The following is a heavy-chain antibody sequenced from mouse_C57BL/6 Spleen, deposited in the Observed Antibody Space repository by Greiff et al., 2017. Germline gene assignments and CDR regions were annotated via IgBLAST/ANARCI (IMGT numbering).Heavy chain of an antibody. CDR1: GFNIKDYY. CDR3: ARYYDYVFAY. CDR2: IDPEDGET. V-gene: IGHV14-2*01. J-gene: IGHJ3*01. D-gene: IGHD2-4*01. Sequence: VQLKQSGAELVKPGASVKLSCTASGFNIKDYYMHWVKQRTEQGLEWIGRIDPEDGETKYAPKFPGKATITADTSSNTAYLQLSSLTAEETAVYYCARYYDYVFAYWGQGTLVTVSA.